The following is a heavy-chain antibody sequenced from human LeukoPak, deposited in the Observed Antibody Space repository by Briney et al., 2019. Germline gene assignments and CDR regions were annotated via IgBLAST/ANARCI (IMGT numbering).Heavy chain of an antibody. CDR1: GGSISSRSYY. Sequence: SETLSLTCTVSGGSISSRSYYWGWIRQPPGKGLEWIGSIYYSGSTYYNPSLKSRVTISVDTSKNQFSLKLSSVTAADTAVYYCARLSTYYDFWSGYYIFDYWGQGTLVTVSS. CDR3: ARLSTYYDFWSGYYIFDY. CDR2: IYYSGST. J-gene: IGHJ4*02. D-gene: IGHD3-3*01. V-gene: IGHV4-39*01.